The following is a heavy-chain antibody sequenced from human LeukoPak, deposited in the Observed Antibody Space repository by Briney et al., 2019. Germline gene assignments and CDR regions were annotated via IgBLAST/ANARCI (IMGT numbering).Heavy chain of an antibody. D-gene: IGHD3-10*01. CDR2: ISSSSSYI. CDR1: GFTFSSYS. Sequence: GGSLRLSCAAPGFTFSSYSMNWVRQAPGKGLEWVSSISSSSSYIYYADSVKGRFTISRDNAKNSLYLQMNSLRAEDTAVYYCAYGSGSVKDFDYWGQGTLVTVSS. J-gene: IGHJ4*02. CDR3: AYGSGSVKDFDY. V-gene: IGHV3-21*01.